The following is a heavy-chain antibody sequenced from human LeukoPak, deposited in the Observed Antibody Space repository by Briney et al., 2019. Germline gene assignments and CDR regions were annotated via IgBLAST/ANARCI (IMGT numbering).Heavy chain of an antibody. CDR1: GYSFSSYW. D-gene: IGHD6-13*01. CDR2: MYPGDSDI. CDR3: AGTQYSSSWSRFDF. V-gene: IGHV5-51*01. Sequence: GESLKISCKGSGYSFSSYWIAWVRQMPGKGLEWMGIMYPGDSDIRYSPSFQGQVTISADKSISTAYLQWSSLKASDTAMYYCAGTQYSSSWSRFDFWGQGTLVTVSS. J-gene: IGHJ4*02.